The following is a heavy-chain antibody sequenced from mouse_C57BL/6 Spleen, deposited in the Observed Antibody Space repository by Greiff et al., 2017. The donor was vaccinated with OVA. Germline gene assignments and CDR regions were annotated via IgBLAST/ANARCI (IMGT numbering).Heavy chain of an antibody. V-gene: IGHV1-76*01. D-gene: IGHD1-1*01. CDR2: IYPGSGNT. J-gene: IGHJ2*01. CDR1: GYTFTDYY. CDR3: ARKGYGSSRYYFDY. Sequence: QVQPQQSGAELVRPGASVKLSCKASGYTFTDYYINWVKQRPGQGLEWIARIYPGSGNTYYNEKFKGKATLTAEKSSSTAYMQLSSLTSEDSAVYFCARKGYGSSRYYFDYWGQGTTLTVSS.